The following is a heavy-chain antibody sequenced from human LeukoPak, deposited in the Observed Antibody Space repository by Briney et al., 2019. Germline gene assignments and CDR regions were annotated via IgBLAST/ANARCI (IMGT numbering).Heavy chain of an antibody. D-gene: IGHD4-17*01. CDR3: ARSYDYGDHEEEWFDP. V-gene: IGHV4-59*08. Sequence: SETLSLTCTVSGGSISSYYWSWIRHPPGKGLEWIGYIYYSGSTNYNPSLKSRVTISVDTSKNQFSLKLSSVTAADTAVYYCARSYDYGDHEEEWFDPWGQGTLVTVSS. J-gene: IGHJ5*02. CDR2: IYYSGST. CDR1: GGSISSYY.